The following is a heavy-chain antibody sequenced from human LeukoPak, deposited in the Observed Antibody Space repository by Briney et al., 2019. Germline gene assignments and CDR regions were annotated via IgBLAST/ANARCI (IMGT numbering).Heavy chain of an antibody. Sequence: GGSLRLSCTGSGFTFGTFSMNWVRQAPGKGPEWISYISSDSTTIQYADSAKGRFITTRDNTKNSLYLQLSNLRVEDTALYYCARGTGTYYYWGQGALVSVSS. CDR3: ARGTGTYYY. CDR1: GFTFGTFS. V-gene: IGHV3-48*04. CDR2: ISSDSTTI. J-gene: IGHJ4*02. D-gene: IGHD1-26*01.